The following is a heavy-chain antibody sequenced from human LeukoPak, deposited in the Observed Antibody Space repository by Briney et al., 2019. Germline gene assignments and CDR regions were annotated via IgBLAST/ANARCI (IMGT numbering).Heavy chain of an antibody. CDR3: ARGPPRGKYYYMDV. V-gene: IGHV3-13*01. Sequence: GGSLRLSCAASGFAFSSFDMHWVRHPPGQGLEWVSTIGNASDTYYPGSVEGRFTLSRDNAKNSLYLQMNSLTAGDTAVYYCARGPPRGKYYYMDVWGKGTTVTVSS. J-gene: IGHJ6*03. CDR2: IGNASDT. D-gene: IGHD1-1*01. CDR1: GFAFSSFD.